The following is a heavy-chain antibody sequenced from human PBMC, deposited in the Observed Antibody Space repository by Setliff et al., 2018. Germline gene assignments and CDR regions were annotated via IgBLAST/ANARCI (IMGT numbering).Heavy chain of an antibody. V-gene: IGHV4-39*07. CDR1: GGSISSSSYY. J-gene: IGHJ4*02. CDR3: ARTLYDYDILTGPGYYFDY. Sequence: SETLSLTCGGYGGSISSSSYYWGWIRQPPGKGLEWIGSIYYSGSTYYNPSLKSRVTISVDTSKNQFSLKLSSVTAADTAVYYCARTLYDYDILTGPGYYFDYWGQGTLVTVSS. D-gene: IGHD3-9*01. CDR2: IYYSGST.